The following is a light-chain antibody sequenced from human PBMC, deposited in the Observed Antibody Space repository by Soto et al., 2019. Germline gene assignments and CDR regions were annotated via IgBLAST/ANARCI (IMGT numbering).Light chain of an antibody. Sequence: EIVLTQSPGPLSLSPGARATLSCRASQSVTRNYLDWFQQITGQAPRLLIFGASTRSTGIADRFSGSGSGTDFTLTISSLEPEDVAVYYCQQYWSSPYTFGQGTKLDIK. CDR2: GAS. CDR1: QSVTRNY. CDR3: QQYWSSPYT. V-gene: IGKV3-20*01. J-gene: IGKJ2*01.